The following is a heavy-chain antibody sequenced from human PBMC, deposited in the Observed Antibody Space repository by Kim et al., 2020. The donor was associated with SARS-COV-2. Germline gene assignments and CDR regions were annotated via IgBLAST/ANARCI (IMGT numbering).Heavy chain of an antibody. CDR3: ARTGNYYGMDV. D-gene: IGHD3-10*01. J-gene: IGHJ6*02. Sequence: YYPGSVKGRFTISRENAKNSLYLQMNSLRAGDTAVYYCARTGNYYGMDVWGQGTTVTVSS. V-gene: IGHV3-13*01.